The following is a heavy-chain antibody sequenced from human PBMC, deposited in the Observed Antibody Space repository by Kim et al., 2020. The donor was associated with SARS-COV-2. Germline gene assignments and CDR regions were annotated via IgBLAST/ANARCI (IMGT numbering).Heavy chain of an antibody. D-gene: IGHD2-8*02. CDR2: ISGSGGST. CDR3: AKVRARLLGYYYYGMDV. J-gene: IGHJ6*04. CDR1: GFTFSSYA. Sequence: GGSLRLSCTVSGFTFSSYAMSWVRQAPGKGLEWVSAISGSGGSTYYADPVKGRFTISRDNSKNTLYLQMKSLRAADTAVYYCAKVRARLLGYYYYGMDVWGEGTTDTVSS. V-gene: IGHV3-23*01.